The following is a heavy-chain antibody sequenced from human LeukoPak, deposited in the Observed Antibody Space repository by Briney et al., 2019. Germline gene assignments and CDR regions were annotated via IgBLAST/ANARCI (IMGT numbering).Heavy chain of an antibody. V-gene: IGHV4-61*02. D-gene: IGHD3-22*01. CDR2: IYTSGST. CDR3: ARERGRIVVVIDY. Sequence: PSQTLSLTCTVSGGSISSGSYYWSWIRQPAGKGLEWIGRIYTSGSTNYNPSPKSRVTISVDTSKNQFSLKLSSVTAADTAVYCCARERGRIVVVIDYWGQGTLVTVSS. J-gene: IGHJ4*02. CDR1: GGSISSGSYY.